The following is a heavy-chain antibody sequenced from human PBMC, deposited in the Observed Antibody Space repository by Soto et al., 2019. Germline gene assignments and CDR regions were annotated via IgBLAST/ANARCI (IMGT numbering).Heavy chain of an antibody. CDR3: AKDSYHGSGSYITPYYFDS. CDR2: ISGSGQGT. J-gene: IGHJ4*02. Sequence: EVQLLESGGGLVQPGGSLRLSCAASGFTFNNYAMSWVRQAPGKGLEWVSGISGSGQGTSYADSVKGRFTVSRDNPKNPADLNREGLGAEDTAVYCCAKDSYHGSGSYITPYYFDSWGQGTLMPVSS. D-gene: IGHD3-10*01. V-gene: IGHV3-23*01. CDR1: GFTFNNYA.